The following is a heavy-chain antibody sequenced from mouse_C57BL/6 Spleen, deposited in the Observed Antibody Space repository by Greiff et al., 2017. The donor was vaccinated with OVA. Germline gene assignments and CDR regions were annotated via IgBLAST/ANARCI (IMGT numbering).Heavy chain of an antibody. CDR1: GYTFTSYW. CDR2: IHPNSGST. D-gene: IGHD2-3*01. V-gene: IGHV1-64*01. J-gene: IGHJ4*01. CDR3: ARNDGYSYYAMDY. Sequence: QVQLQQSGAELVKPGAYFKLSCKASGYTFTSYWMHWVKQRPGQGLEWIGMIHPNSGSTNYNEKFKSKATLTVDKSSSTAYMQLSSLTSEDSAVYYCARNDGYSYYAMDYWGQGTSVTVSS.